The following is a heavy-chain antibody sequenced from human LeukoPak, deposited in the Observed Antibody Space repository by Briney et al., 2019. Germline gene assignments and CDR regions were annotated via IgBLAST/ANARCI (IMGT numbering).Heavy chain of an antibody. Sequence: GGSLRLSCAAASGFIFTNNWMTWVRQAPGKGLEWVANIKEDGSGKYYVDSVKGRFTISRDSAKDSVYLQMNSLRVEDTAVYYCARGRAIDIWGRGTMATVSS. CDR3: ARGRAIDI. V-gene: IGHV3-7*04. CDR2: IKEDGSGK. CDR1: GFIFTNNW. J-gene: IGHJ3*02.